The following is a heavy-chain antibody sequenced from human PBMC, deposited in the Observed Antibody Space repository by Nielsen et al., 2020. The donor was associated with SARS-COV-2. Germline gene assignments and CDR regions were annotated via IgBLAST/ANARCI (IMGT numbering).Heavy chain of an antibody. CDR2: IYYIGST. CDR1: GGSISSYY. J-gene: IGHJ4*02. CDR3: ARITPPDDY. Sequence: SETLSLTCTVSGGSISSYYWSWIRQPPGKGLEWVGYIYYIGSTNYNPTLKSRVTISIDTSKNQFSLKLSSVTAADTAVYFCARITPPDDYWGQGTLVTVSS. D-gene: IGHD3-16*01. V-gene: IGHV4-59*12.